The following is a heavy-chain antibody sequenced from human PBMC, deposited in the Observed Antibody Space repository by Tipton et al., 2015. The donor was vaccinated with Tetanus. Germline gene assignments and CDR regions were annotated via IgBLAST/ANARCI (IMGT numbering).Heavy chain of an antibody. J-gene: IGHJ4*02. Sequence: SLRLSCAASGFTFSSYGMHWVRQAPGKGLEWVAVIWYDGSNKYYADSVEGRFTISRDNSKNTLYLQMNSLRAEDTAVYYCARGSSGWYLSVNYWGQGTLVTVSS. CDR3: ARGSSGWYLSVNY. CDR1: GFTFSSYG. CDR2: IWYDGSNK. V-gene: IGHV3-33*01. D-gene: IGHD6-19*01.